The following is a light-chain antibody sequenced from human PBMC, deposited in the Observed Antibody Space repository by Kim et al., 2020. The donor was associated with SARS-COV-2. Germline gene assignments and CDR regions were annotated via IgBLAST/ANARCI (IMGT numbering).Light chain of an antibody. Sequence: LSPGERATLSCRASQSVSSYLAWYQQKPGQAPRLLIYGASSRATAIPDRFSCTGSGTDFTLTISRLEPEDFAMYYCHQYSESVRAFGQGTKVDIK. CDR1: QSVSSY. J-gene: IGKJ1*01. V-gene: IGKV3-20*01. CDR2: GAS. CDR3: HQYSESVRA.